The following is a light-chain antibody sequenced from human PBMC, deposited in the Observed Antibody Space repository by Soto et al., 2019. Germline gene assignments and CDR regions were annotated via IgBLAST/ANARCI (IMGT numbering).Light chain of an antibody. CDR1: QSISRS. Sequence: DIQMTQSPSTLSASVGDRVTITCRASQSISRSLAWYQQKPGKAPKLLIYKASTLKSGVPSRFSGSGSWTEFTLTISSLQPDDFATYYCQHYNSYSEAFGQGTKWIS. CDR3: QHYNSYSEA. CDR2: KAS. V-gene: IGKV1-5*03. J-gene: IGKJ1*01.